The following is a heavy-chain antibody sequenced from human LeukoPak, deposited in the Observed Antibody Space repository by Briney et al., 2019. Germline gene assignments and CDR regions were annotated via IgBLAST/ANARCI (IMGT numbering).Heavy chain of an antibody. CDR2: IYSGGST. CDR3: ARDLTAYFDY. D-gene: IGHD3-16*01. J-gene: IGHJ4*02. CDR1: GFTVSSNY. V-gene: IGHV3-66*01. Sequence: PGGSLRLSGAASGFTVSSNYMSWVRQAPGKGLEWVSGIYSGGSTYYPDSVKGRFTISRDNSKKTLYLQMNSLRAEDTAVYYCARDLTAYFDYWGQGTLVTVSS.